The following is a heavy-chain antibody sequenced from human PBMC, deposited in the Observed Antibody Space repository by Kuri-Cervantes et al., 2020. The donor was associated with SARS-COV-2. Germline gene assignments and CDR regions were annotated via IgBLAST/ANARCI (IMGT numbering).Heavy chain of an antibody. Sequence: SETLSLTCAVSGGSISSSNWWSWVRQPPGKGLEWIGEIYHSGSTNYNPSLKSRVTISVDKSKNQLSLKLSSVTAADTAVYYCARRRSSTSCYCFDYWGQGTLVTVSS. CDR1: GGSISSSNW. CDR3: ARRRSSTSCYCFDY. V-gene: IGHV4-4*02. J-gene: IGHJ4*02. D-gene: IGHD2-2*01. CDR2: IYHSGST.